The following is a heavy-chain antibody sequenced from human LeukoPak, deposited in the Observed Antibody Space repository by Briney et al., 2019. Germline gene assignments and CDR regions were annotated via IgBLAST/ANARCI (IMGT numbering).Heavy chain of an antibody. CDR3: ARDSKWFGELRYYYYYYMDV. CDR2: IYTSGST. J-gene: IGHJ6*03. V-gene: IGHV4-4*07. Sequence: KSSETLSLTCTVSGGSISSYYWSWIRQPAGKGLEWIGRIYTSGSTNYNPSLKSRVTMSVDTSKNQFSLKLSSVTAADTAVYYCARDSKWFGELRYYYYYYMDVWGKGTTVTISS. D-gene: IGHD3-10*01. CDR1: GGSISSYY.